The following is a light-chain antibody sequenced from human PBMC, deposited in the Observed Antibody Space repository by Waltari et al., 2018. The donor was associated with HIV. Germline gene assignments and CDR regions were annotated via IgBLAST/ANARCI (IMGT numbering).Light chain of an antibody. Sequence: EIVMTPSPPTLSVSPGQRVTLSCRASQSINAKVAWYQQTPGQAPRLLIDEAATRPTGIPARFSGSGSGTEFTLTISSLQSEDFATYFCQQYDSGPRGITFGQGTMLEIK. CDR3: QQYDSGPRGIT. CDR1: QSINAK. V-gene: IGKV3-15*01. J-gene: IGKJ2*01. CDR2: EAA.